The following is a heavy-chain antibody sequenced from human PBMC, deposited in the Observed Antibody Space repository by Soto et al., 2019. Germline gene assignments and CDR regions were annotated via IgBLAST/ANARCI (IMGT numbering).Heavy chain of an antibody. J-gene: IGHJ5*02. V-gene: IGHV1-69*01. D-gene: IGHD2-2*01. Sequence: QVQLVQSGAEVKKPGSSVKVSCKASGGTFSNYPIIWVRQAPGQGLEWMGGIIPIFGSANYAQKFQGRVTITADDSTTTAYMDLSSLTSEDTAVYYCARDQCSSTTCRQNNWFDPWGQGTLVTVSS. CDR2: IIPIFGSA. CDR1: GGTFSNYP. CDR3: ARDQCSSTTCRQNNWFDP.